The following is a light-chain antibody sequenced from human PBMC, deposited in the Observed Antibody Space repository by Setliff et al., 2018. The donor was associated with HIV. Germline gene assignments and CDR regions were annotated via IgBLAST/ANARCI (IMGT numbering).Light chain of an antibody. J-gene: IGLJ1*01. CDR1: SSDVGSYNR. Sequence: QSALAQPPSVSGSPGQSVTISCTGTSSDVGSYNRVSWYQQPPGAAPKLMIYEVTNRPSGVPARFSGSKSGNTASLTISGLQAEDEADYYCSSYTSSSTYVFGTGTKVTV. CDR3: SSYTSSSTYV. V-gene: IGLV2-18*02. CDR2: EVT.